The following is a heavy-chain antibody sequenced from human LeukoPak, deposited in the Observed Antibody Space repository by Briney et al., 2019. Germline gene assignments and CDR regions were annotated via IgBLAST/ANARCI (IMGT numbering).Heavy chain of an antibody. D-gene: IGHD3-22*01. V-gene: IGHV1-8*01. Sequence: ASVKVSCKAPGYTFTSYDINWVRQATGQGLEWMGWMNPNSYNTGYAQKFQGRVTMTMNTSISAAYMELSSLRSEDTAVYYCARGLGYYDSSGYLIDYWGQGTLVSVSS. J-gene: IGHJ4*02. CDR3: ARGLGYYDSSGYLIDY. CDR1: GYTFTSYD. CDR2: MNPNSYNT.